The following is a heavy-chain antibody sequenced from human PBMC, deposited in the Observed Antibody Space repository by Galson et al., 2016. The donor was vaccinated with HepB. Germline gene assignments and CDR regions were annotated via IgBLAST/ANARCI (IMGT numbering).Heavy chain of an antibody. V-gene: IGHV3-7*01. CDR3: ATAGTGLAARKFDY. CDR1: GFTFSTYW. Sequence: SLRLSCAASGFTFSTYWMSWVRQAPGKGLEWVANIKQDGSEKDYVDSVKGRFTISRDNAKNSLYLHMNNLRADDTAVYYCATAGTGLAARKFDYWGQGILVTVSS. J-gene: IGHJ4*02. D-gene: IGHD6-6*01. CDR2: IKQDGSEK.